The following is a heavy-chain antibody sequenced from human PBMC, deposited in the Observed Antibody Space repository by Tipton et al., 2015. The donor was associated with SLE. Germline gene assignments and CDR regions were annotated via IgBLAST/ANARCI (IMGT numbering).Heavy chain of an antibody. D-gene: IGHD2-2*01. V-gene: IGHV1-2*02. CDR2: IKPNGGGT. Sequence: QLVQSGAEVKKPGASVKVSCKASGYTFAGYYIYWVRQAPGQGLEWMGWIKPNGGGTTYAQDFQGRVTMTTDTSISTAYLELRRLTADDTGTFFCARGKLFPAARIDFWGQGTLVTVSS. J-gene: IGHJ4*02. CDR3: ARGKLFPAARIDF. CDR1: GYTFAGYY.